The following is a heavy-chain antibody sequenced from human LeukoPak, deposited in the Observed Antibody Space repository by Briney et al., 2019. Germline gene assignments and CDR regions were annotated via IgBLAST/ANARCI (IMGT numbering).Heavy chain of an antibody. J-gene: IGHJ4*02. D-gene: IGHD3-10*01. CDR3: ARQGSGSYYNQDY. V-gene: IGHV4-34*01. CDR2: IYHSGST. Sequence: PSETLSLTCAVYGGSFSGYYWSWIRQPPGKGLEWIGEIYHSGSTKYNPSLKSRVIVSVDTSQNQFSLKLSSVTAADTAVYYCARQGSGSYYNQDYWGQGILVTVSS. CDR1: GGSFSGYY.